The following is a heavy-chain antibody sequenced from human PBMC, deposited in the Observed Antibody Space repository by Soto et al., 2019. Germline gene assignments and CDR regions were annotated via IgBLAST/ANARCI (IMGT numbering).Heavy chain of an antibody. J-gene: IGHJ5*02. CDR2: IIPIFCTA. V-gene: IGHV1-69*01. Sequence: QGQAVQSGAEVKKPGSLVEVSCKASGGTLKSYAISLGGQGPGQRAELMGGIIPIFCTANYPQKVQGRVTITADESTSTAYMELSSLRSEDTAVYYCARGYCTNGVCYGNNWFDPWGQGTLVTVSS. CDR3: ARGYCTNGVCYGNNWFDP. D-gene: IGHD2-8*01. CDR1: GGTLKSYA.